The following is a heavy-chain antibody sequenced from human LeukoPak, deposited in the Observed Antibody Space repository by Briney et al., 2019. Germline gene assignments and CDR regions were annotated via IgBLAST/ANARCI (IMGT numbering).Heavy chain of an antibody. J-gene: IGHJ4*02. Sequence: GGSLRLSCAASGFTFSSYGMHWVRQAPGKGLEWVAVISYDGSDKYSADSVKGRFTISRDNSKNTLYLQMNSLRAEDTAMYYCAKNAHYQGYSYGGIDYWGQGTLVTVSS. CDR2: ISYDGSDK. V-gene: IGHV3-30*18. CDR1: GFTFSSYG. D-gene: IGHD5-18*01. CDR3: AKNAHYQGYSYGGIDY.